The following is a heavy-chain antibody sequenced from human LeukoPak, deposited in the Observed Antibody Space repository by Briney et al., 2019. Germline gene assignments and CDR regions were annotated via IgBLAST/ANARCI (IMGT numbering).Heavy chain of an antibody. CDR2: IIPIFGTA. CDR3: ARDLDGYSSSSVVYFDY. J-gene: IGHJ4*02. D-gene: IGHD6-6*01. CDR1: GGTFSSYA. Sequence: GSSVKVSCKXSGGTFSSYAISWVRQAPGQGLEWMGRIIPIFGTANYAQKFQGRVTITTDESTSTAYMELSSLRSEDTAVYYCARDLDGYSSSSVVYFDYWGQGTLVTVSS. V-gene: IGHV1-69*05.